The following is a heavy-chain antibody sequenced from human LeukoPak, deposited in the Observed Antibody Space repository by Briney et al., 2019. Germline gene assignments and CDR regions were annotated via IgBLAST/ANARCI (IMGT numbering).Heavy chain of an antibody. CDR3: ARDSPVRANDLDN. CDR1: GFSLRNKG. J-gene: IGHJ4*02. Sequence: PGRSWTLSCTGSGFSLRNKGRNGVGQAQGKGLEGVAIIWGDQRYKHYADSVKGRFTISRDNSKNTLYLEMNSLRVEDTAVYYCARDSPVRANDLDNWGQGTLVTVSS. CDR2: IWGDQRYK. V-gene: IGHV3-33*01. D-gene: IGHD4-17*01.